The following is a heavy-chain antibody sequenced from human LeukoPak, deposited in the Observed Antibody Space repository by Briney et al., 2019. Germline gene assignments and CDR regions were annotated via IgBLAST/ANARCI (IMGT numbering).Heavy chain of an antibody. Sequence: PGGSLRLSCAASGFTFSSFAMSWVRQAPGKGLEWVSAISGSGGSTYYADSVKGRFTISRDNSKNTLFLQMNSLRADDTAVYYCARDLCSGVSCYRPYGLDVWGQGTTVTVAS. CDR1: GFTFSSFA. CDR2: ISGSGGST. D-gene: IGHD2-15*01. J-gene: IGHJ6*02. V-gene: IGHV3-23*01. CDR3: ARDLCSGVSCYRPYGLDV.